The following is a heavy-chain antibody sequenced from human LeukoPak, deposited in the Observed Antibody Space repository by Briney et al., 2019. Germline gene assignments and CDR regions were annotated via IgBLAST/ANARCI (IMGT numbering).Heavy chain of an antibody. CDR1: GFTFSSYG. CDR3: ASSYYYDSSGYLYGYYYYMDV. D-gene: IGHD3-22*01. V-gene: IGHV3-30*02. Sequence: PGGSLRLSCAASGFTFSSYGMHWVRQAPGKGLEWVAFIRYDGSNKYYADSVKGRFTISRDNSKNTLYLQMNSLRAEDTAVYYCASSYYYDSSGYLYGYYYYMDVWGKGTTVTVSS. CDR2: IRYDGSNK. J-gene: IGHJ6*03.